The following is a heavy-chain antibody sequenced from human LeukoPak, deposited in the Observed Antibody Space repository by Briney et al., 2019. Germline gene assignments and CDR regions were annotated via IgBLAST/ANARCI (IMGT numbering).Heavy chain of an antibody. Sequence: GGSLRLSCAASGFTFSKYAMNWVRQAPGKRLEWVSAISGSGIATYYADSVKGRFTNSRDSSKNTLYLQMNSLRAEDTAVYYCAEDRIGDGYNFGYFDYWGQGTLVPVSS. J-gene: IGHJ4*02. V-gene: IGHV3-23*01. CDR1: GFTFSKYA. CDR3: AEDRIGDGYNFGYFDY. D-gene: IGHD5-24*01. CDR2: ISGSGIAT.